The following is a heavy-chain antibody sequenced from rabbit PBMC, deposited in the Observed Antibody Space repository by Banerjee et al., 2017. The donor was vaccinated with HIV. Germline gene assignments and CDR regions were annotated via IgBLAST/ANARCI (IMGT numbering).Heavy chain of an antibody. D-gene: IGHD6-1*01. Sequence: QEQLEESGGDLVKPEGSLTLTCTASGFSFSNKYVMCWVRQAPGKGLEWIACIYTGSDSIYYASWAKGRFTISKTSSTTVTLQMTSLTAADTATYFCAKSIITGAGAYGLWGPGTLVTVS. CDR2: IYTGSDSI. J-gene: IGHJ6*01. CDR3: AKSIITGAGAYGL. CDR1: GFSFSNKYV. V-gene: IGHV1S45*01.